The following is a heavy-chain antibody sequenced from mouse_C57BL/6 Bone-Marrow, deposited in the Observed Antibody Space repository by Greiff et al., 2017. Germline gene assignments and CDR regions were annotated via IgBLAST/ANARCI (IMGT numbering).Heavy chain of an antibody. CDR3: ARDPPSYYYGSSWFAY. CDR1: GFTFSSYA. V-gene: IGHV5-4*01. D-gene: IGHD1-1*01. Sequence: EVQLQESGGGLVKPGGSLKLSCAASGFTFSSYAMSWVRQTPEKRLEWVSTISDGGSYTYYPDNVKGRFTISRDNAKNNLYLQMSHLKSEDTAMYYCARDPPSYYYGSSWFAYWGQGTLVTVSA. CDR2: ISDGGSYT. J-gene: IGHJ3*01.